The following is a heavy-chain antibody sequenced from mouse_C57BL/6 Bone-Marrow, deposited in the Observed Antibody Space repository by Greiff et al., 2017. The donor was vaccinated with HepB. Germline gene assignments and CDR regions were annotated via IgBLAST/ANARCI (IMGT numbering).Heavy chain of an antibody. V-gene: IGHV1-81*01. CDR3: ARYGYYGSSHWYFDV. CDR1: GYTFTSYG. D-gene: IGHD1-1*01. Sequence: VKLMESGAELARPGASVKLSCKASGYTFTSYGISWVKQRTGQGLEWIGEIYPRSGNTYYNEKFKGKATLTADKSSSTAYMELRSLTSEDSAVYFCARYGYYGSSHWYFDVWGTGTTVTVSS. CDR2: IYPRSGNT. J-gene: IGHJ1*03.